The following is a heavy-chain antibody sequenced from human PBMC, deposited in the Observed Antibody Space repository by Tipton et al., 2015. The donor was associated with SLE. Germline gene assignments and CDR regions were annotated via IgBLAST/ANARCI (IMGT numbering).Heavy chain of an antibody. CDR2: SYYTGST. CDR1: GTSTSSGRYY. Sequence: TLSLTCTVSGTSTSSGRYYWVWIRQSPGGGLEWIGSSYYTGSTYYSPSLKSRVTISVDTSKNLFSLNVDSVTTADTAVYFCATSVYSSNYFGSFDLWGQGTMVTVSS. D-gene: IGHD6-13*01. V-gene: IGHV4-39*07. J-gene: IGHJ3*01. CDR3: ATSVYSSNYFGSFDL.